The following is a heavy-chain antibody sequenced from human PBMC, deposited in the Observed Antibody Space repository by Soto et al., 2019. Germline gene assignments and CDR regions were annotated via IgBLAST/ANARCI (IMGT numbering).Heavy chain of an antibody. Sequence: SETLSLTCTVSGGSLNSYYWTWIRQSPGKGFEWISYVSSTGSTNYNPSLKSRVILSLDTSTSEVSLSLTSVTAADAAVYFCARFSPPRKSYDSNPGWFDPWGQGIMVTVS. V-gene: IGHV4-59*01. CDR1: GGSLNSYY. CDR3: ARFSPPRKSYDSNPGWFDP. J-gene: IGHJ5*02. CDR2: VSSTGST. D-gene: IGHD3-22*01.